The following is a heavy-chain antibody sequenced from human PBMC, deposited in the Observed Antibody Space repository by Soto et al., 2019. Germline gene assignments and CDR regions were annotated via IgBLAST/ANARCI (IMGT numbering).Heavy chain of an antibody. J-gene: IGHJ4*02. Sequence: QVQLQESGPGLVKPPQTLSLTCNVSGGSISSGGYYWTWIRQRPGKGLEWIGYIFHSGSTYYNPSLKSRVTISVDTSKNQFSLKLTSVTAAVTAMYYCARAGYCTSSSCYLFEYWGQGTLVTVSS. CDR3: ARAGYCTSSSCYLFEY. CDR2: IFHSGST. V-gene: IGHV4-31*03. D-gene: IGHD2-2*03. CDR1: GGSISSGGYY.